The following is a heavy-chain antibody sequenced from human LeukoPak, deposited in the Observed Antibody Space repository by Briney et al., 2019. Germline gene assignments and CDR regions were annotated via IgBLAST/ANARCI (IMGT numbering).Heavy chain of an antibody. D-gene: IGHD2-2*01. J-gene: IGHJ6*02. CDR1: GFTFDDYA. CDR2: ISWNSGSI. V-gene: IGHV3-9*01. Sequence: GGSLRLSCAASGFTFDDYAMHWVRQAPGXXXEWVSGISWNSGSIGYADSVKGRFTISRDNAKNSLYLQMNSLRAEDTALYYCAKDGDLGYCSSTSCPYYYYGMDVWGQGTTVTVSS. CDR3: AKDGDLGYCSSTSCPYYYYGMDV.